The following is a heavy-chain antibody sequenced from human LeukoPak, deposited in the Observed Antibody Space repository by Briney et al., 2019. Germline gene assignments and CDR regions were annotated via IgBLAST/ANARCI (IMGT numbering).Heavy chain of an antibody. J-gene: IGHJ5*02. CDR1: GYTFTGYY. V-gene: IGHV1-46*01. D-gene: IGHD3-22*01. CDR2: INPSGGST. CDR3: ARGPYYYDSSVVEWFDP. Sequence: ASVKVSCKASGYTFTGYYMHWVRQAPGQGLEWMGIINPSGGSTSYAQKFQGRVTMTRDTSTSTVYMELSSLRSEDTAVYYCARGPYYYDSSVVEWFDPWGQGTLVTVSS.